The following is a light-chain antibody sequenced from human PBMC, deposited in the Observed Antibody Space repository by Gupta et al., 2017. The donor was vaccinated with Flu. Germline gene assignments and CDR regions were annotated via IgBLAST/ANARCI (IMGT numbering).Light chain of an antibody. V-gene: IGKV1-5*03. J-gene: IGKJ1*01. CDR3: QEYSGYWA. CDR1: QSISNW. CDR2: KAS. Sequence: SPSPLSASVGDRVTITCRASQSISNWLSWYQQKPGKAPKLLIYKASTLESGVPSRFSGSGFGTEFTLTISRLQPDDFATYYCQEYSGYWAFGQGTKVEIK.